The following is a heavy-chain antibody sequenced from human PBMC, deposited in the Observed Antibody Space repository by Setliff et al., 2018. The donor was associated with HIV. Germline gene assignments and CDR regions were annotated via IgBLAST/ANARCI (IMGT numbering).Heavy chain of an antibody. CDR2: INPSSGGT. V-gene: IGHV1-2*06. Sequence: GASVKVSCKASGYTFTGYYMHWVRQAPGQGLEWMGRINPSSGGTNYAQKFQGRVTMTRDTSISTAYMELSRLRSDDTAVYYCARGRGSYYYYMDVWGKGTTVTVSS. J-gene: IGHJ6*03. CDR3: ARGRGSYYYYMDV. D-gene: IGHD1-26*01. CDR1: GYTFTGYY.